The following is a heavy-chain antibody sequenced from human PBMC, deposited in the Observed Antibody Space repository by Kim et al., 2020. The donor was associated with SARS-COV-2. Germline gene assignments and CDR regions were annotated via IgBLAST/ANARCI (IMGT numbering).Heavy chain of an antibody. V-gene: IGHV3-53*01. CDR1: GFTVSTNY. J-gene: IGHJ4*02. CDR2: IYNDGST. D-gene: IGHD2-2*01. CDR3: ARGQPAYYFAY. Sequence: GGSLRLSCTASGFTVSTNYMSWVRQAPGKGLEWVSVIYNDGSTDYADSVRGRFTISRDNSKNTLYLQINTLRAEDTAVYYCARGQPAYYFAYWGQGTLVT.